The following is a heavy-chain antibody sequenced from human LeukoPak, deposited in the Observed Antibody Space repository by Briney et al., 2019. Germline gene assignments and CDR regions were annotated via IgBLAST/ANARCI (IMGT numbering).Heavy chain of an antibody. V-gene: IGHV3-66*01. J-gene: IGHJ4*02. CDR3: ARGTVTMVDY. CDR1: GFTVSGNY. Sequence: GGSLRLSCAASGFTVSGNYMSWVRQAPGRGLEWVSVIYSGGSTYYADSVKGRFTISRDNSKNTLFLQMNSLRAGDTAVYYCARGTVTMVDYWGQGTLVTVSS. CDR2: IYSGGST. D-gene: IGHD3-10*01.